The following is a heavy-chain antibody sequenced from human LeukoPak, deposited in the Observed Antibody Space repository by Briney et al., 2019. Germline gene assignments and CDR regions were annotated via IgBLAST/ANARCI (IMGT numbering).Heavy chain of an antibody. CDR3: ARDRDGNYYDSSGPVESDY. V-gene: IGHV3-66*01. Sequence: GGSLRLSCAASGFTVSSNYMSWVRQAPGKGLEWVSVIYSGGSTYYADSVKGRFTISRDNSKNTLYLQMNSLRAEDTAVYYCARDRDGNYYDSSGPVESDYWGQGTLVTVSS. CDR2: IYSGGST. D-gene: IGHD3-22*01. J-gene: IGHJ4*02. CDR1: GFTVSSNY.